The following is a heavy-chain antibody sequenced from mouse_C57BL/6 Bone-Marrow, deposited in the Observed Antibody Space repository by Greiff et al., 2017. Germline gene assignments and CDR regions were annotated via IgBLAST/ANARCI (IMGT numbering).Heavy chain of an antibody. CDR1: GYTFTSYT. V-gene: IGHV1-4*01. J-gene: IGHJ2*01. CDR2: INPSSGYT. CDR3: ARSDFDY. Sequence: QVHVKQSGAELARPCASVKMSCKASGYTFTSYTMHWVKQRPGQGLEWIGYINPSSGYTKYNQKFKDKATLTADKSSSTAYMQLSSLTSEDSAVYYCARSDFDYWGQGTTLTVSS.